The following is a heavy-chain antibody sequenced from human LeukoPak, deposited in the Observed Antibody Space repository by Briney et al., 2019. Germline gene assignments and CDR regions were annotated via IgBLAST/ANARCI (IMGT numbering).Heavy chain of an antibody. CDR1: GFPFSDFP. D-gene: IGHD6-19*01. CDR2: ISSSGTFI. J-gene: IGHJ4*02. CDR3: ARDGRSSAWTVIDY. V-gene: IGHV3-21*01. Sequence: PGGSLRLSCAVSGFPFSDFPFHWVRQAPGKGLEWVSSISSSGTFIYYADSVKGRFTISRDNAENSLFLQMNSLRDEDTAVYYCARDGRSSAWTVIDYWGQGTLVTVSS.